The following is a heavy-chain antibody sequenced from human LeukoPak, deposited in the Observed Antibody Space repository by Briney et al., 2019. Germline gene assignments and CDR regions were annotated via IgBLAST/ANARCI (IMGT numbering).Heavy chain of an antibody. Sequence: PGRSLRLSCAASGFTFSSYGMHWVRQAPGKGLEWVAVISYDGSNKYYADSVKGRFTISRDNSKNTLYLQMNSLRAEDTAVYYCAKDLDIVVVPAAEAENDYWGQGTLVTVSS. CDR1: GFTFSSYG. J-gene: IGHJ4*02. V-gene: IGHV3-30*18. D-gene: IGHD2-2*03. CDR3: AKDLDIVVVPAAEAENDY. CDR2: ISYDGSNK.